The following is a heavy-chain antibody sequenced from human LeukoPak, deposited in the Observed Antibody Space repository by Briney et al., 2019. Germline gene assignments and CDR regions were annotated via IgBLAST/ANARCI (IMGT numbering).Heavy chain of an antibody. Sequence: SETLSLTCAVYGGSFSGYYWSWIRQPPGKGLEWIGEINHSGSTNYNPSLKSRVTISVDTSKNQFSLKLSSVTAADTAVYYCARDPSGSPDYWGQGTLVTVSS. CDR3: ARDPSGSPDY. CDR1: GGSFSGYY. CDR2: INHSGST. J-gene: IGHJ4*02. D-gene: IGHD1-26*01. V-gene: IGHV4-34*01.